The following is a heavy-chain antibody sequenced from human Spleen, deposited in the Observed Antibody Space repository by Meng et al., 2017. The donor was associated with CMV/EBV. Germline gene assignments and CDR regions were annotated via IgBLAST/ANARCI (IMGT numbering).Heavy chain of an antibody. CDR1: GFTFSSYG. CDR2: IWYDGSNK. Sequence: AECGFTFSSYGMHWVRQAPGKGLEWVAVIWYDGSNKYYADSVKGRFTISRDNSKNTLYLQMNSLRAEDTAVYYCAKDQAYSSGWYVYWGQGTLVTVSS. D-gene: IGHD6-19*01. V-gene: IGHV3-33*06. J-gene: IGHJ4*02. CDR3: AKDQAYSSGWYVY.